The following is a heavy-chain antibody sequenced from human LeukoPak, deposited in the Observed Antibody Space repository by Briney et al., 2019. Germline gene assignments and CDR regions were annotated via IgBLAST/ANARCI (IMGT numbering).Heavy chain of an antibody. V-gene: IGHV4-34*01. CDR1: GGSFSGYY. D-gene: IGHD3-10*01. J-gene: IGHJ4*02. CDR3: ARSYYYGSGSYYDY. Sequence: NSSETLSLNCAVYGGSFSGYYWSWIRQPPGKGLEWIGEINHSGSTNYNPSLKSRVTISVDTSKNQFSLKLSSVTAADTAVYYCARSYYYGSGSYYDYWGQGTLVTVSS. CDR2: INHSGST.